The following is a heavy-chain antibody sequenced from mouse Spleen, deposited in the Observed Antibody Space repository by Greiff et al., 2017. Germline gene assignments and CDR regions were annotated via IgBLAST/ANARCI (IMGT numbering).Heavy chain of an antibody. D-gene: IGHD1-1*01. CDR3: ANYGSFYYFDY. CDR2: ISYDGSN. V-gene: IGHV3-6*01. J-gene: IGHJ2*01. CDR1: GYSITRGYY. Sequence: VQLKESGPGLVKPSQSLSLTCSVTGYSITRGYYWNWIRQFPGNKLEWMGYISYDGSNNYNPSLKNRISITRDTSKNQFFLKLNSVTTEDTATYYCANYGSFYYFDYWRQGTTLTVSS.